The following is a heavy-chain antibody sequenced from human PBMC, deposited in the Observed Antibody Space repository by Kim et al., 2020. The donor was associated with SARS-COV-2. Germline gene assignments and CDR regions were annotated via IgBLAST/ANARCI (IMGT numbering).Heavy chain of an antibody. Sequence: SLKSRVTMAVDTSKNQFSLKLSSVTAADTAVYYCARGLVVVPAAINWFDPWGQGTLVTVSS. J-gene: IGHJ5*02. D-gene: IGHD2-2*01. CDR3: ARGLVVVPAAINWFDP. V-gene: IGHV4-31*02.